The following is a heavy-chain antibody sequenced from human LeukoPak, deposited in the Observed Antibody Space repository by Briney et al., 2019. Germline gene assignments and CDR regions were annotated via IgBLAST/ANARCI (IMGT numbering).Heavy chain of an antibody. D-gene: IGHD2-21*02. J-gene: IGHJ1*01. CDR2: ISGSGGST. CDR3: ARGPYCGGDCPTRPEYFQH. CDR1: AFTFSTYA. V-gene: IGHV3-23*01. Sequence: GGSLRLSCAASAFTFSTYAMSWVRQAPGKGLEWVSSISGSGGSTDYADSVKGRFTISRDNSKNTLYLQMNSLRAEDTAVYYCARGPYCGGDCPTRPEYFQHWGQGTLVTVSS.